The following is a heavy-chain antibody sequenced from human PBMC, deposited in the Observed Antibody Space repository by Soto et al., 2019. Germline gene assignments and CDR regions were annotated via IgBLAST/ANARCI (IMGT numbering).Heavy chain of an antibody. CDR3: ARGDSGCYRGPIDS. Sequence: EVQLVESGGDLVQPGGSLRLSCAASGFTFSSFAMHWVRQAPGERLVYVSSLSYNGASTYYANSVQGRFTISRDNSKNTLFRQMGSLRAEDTAVYYCARGDSGCYRGPIDSWGKGTLVTVSS. CDR2: LSYNGAST. D-gene: IGHD1-26*01. CDR1: GFTFSSFA. J-gene: IGHJ4*02. V-gene: IGHV3-64*01.